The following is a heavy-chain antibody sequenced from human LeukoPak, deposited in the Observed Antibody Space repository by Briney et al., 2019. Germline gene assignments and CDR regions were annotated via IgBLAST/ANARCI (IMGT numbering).Heavy chain of an antibody. D-gene: IGHD3-22*01. CDR3: ARTRYYDSSGGDY. CDR2: IIPIFGTA. V-gene: IGHV1-69*05. CDR1: GGTFSSYA. J-gene: IGHJ4*02. Sequence: GASMKVSCKASGGTFSSYAISWVRQAPGQGLEWMGRIIPIFGTANYAQKFPGRVTITTDEATSTAYMELSSLRSEDTAVYYCARTRYYDSSGGDYWGQGTLVTVSS.